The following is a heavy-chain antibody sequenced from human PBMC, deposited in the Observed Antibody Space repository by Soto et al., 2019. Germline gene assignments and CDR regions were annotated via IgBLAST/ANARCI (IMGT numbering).Heavy chain of an antibody. CDR3: ARPLIAARPEFDY. J-gene: IGHJ4*02. D-gene: IGHD6-6*01. CDR1: GFTFSDYY. V-gene: IGHV3-11*06. Sequence: GVLRLSCAASGFTFSDYYMSWIRQAPGKGLEWVSYISSSSSYTNYADSVKGRFTISRDNAKNSLYLQMNSLRAEDTAVYYCARPLIAARPEFDYWGQGTLVTVSS. CDR2: ISSSSSYT.